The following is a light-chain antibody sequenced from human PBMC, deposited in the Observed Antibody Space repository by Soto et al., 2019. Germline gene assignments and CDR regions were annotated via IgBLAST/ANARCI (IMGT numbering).Light chain of an antibody. CDR1: QGIRND. Sequence: DIQMTQSPSSLSASVGDRVTITCRASQGIRNDLSWYQQKPGKAPKRLIYKASSLESGVPSRFSGSGSGTEFTLTISSLQPEDFATYYCQQYNSLWTFGQGTKVDIK. CDR3: QQYNSLWT. V-gene: IGKV1-17*01. CDR2: KAS. J-gene: IGKJ1*01.